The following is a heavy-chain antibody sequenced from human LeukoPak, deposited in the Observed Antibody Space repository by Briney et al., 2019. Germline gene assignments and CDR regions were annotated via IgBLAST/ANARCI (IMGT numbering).Heavy chain of an antibody. J-gene: IGHJ4*02. Sequence: SQTLSLTCAISGDSVSSNSATWNWIRQSPSRGLEWLGRTYYRSKWYRDYVISLKSRITIDPDTSKNQFSLQLNSVTPEDTAVYYCGRATSGAFDYWGQGTLVTVSS. V-gene: IGHV6-1*01. CDR1: GDSVSSNSAT. CDR2: TYYRSKWYR. CDR3: GRATSGAFDY. D-gene: IGHD2-8*02.